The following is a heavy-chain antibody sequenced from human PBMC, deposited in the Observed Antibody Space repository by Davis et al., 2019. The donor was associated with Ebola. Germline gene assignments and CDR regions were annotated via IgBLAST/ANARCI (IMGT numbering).Heavy chain of an antibody. J-gene: IGHJ4*02. Sequence: GESLKISCAASGFTFSSYSMNWVRQAPGKGLEWVSSISSSSSYIYYADSVKGRFTISRDNAKNSLYLQMNSLRDEDTAVYYCARGPSGGSFYFDYWGQGTLVTVSS. V-gene: IGHV3-21*01. CDR3: ARGPSGGSFYFDY. D-gene: IGHD1-26*01. CDR2: ISSSSSYI. CDR1: GFTFSSYS.